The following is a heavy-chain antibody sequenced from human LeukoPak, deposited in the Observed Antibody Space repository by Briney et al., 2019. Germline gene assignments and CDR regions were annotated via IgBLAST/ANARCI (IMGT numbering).Heavy chain of an antibody. CDR3: ATDRGGSYHGHLY. V-gene: IGHV3-21*01. J-gene: IGHJ4*02. CDR2: ISSSSSYI. CDR1: GFTFSSYS. D-gene: IGHD1-26*01. Sequence: GGSLRLSCAASGFTFSSYSMNWVRQAPGKGLEWVSSISSSSSYIYYADSVKGRFTISRDNAKNSLYLQMNSLRAEDTAVYYCATDRGGSYHGHLYWGQGTLVTVSS.